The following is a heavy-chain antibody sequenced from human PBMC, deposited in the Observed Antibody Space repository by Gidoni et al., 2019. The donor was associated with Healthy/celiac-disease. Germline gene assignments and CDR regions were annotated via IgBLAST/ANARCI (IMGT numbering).Heavy chain of an antibody. CDR2: IIPILGIA. V-gene: IGHV1-69*08. CDR1: AGTFSSYT. CDR3: ARDYDSSGYYDY. Sequence: QVQLVQSGAEVKKPGSSLKVSCKASAGTFSSYTISWVRQAPGQGLEWMGRIIPILGIANYAQKFQGRVTITADKSTSTAYMELSSLRSEDTAVYYCARDYDSSGYYDYWGQGTLVTVSS. J-gene: IGHJ4*02. D-gene: IGHD3-22*01.